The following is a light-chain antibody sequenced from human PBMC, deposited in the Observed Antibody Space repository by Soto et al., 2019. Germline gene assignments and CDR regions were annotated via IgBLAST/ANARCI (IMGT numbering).Light chain of an antibody. V-gene: IGLV2-11*01. CDR3: CSYAGSSTFAYV. CDR2: DVS. Sequence: QSVLTQPRSVSGSPGQSVTISCTGTSSDVGGYNYVSWYQQHPGKVPKLMIYDVSKRPSGVPDRFSGSKSDNTASLTISGLQAEDEADYYCCSYAGSSTFAYVFGTGTKLTVL. CDR1: SSDVGGYNY. J-gene: IGLJ1*01.